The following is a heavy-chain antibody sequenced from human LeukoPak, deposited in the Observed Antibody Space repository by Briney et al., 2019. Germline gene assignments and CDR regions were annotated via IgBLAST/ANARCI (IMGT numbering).Heavy chain of an antibody. Sequence: SETLSLTCTVSGGSISSGGYYWSWIRQPLGKGLEWIGYIYHSGSTYYNPSLKSRVTISVDRSKNQFSLKLSSVTAADTAVYYCARVPRSYYYYYYMDVWGKGTTVTVSS. V-gene: IGHV4-30-2*01. CDR3: ARVPRSYYYYYYMDV. J-gene: IGHJ6*03. CDR2: IYHSGST. CDR1: GGSISSGGYY.